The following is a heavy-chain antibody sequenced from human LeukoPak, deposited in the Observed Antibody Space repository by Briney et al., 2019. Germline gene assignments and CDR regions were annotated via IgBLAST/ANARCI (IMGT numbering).Heavy chain of an antibody. Sequence: PGGSLRLSCAASGFTFSSSGMHWGREAPGKGLEWVAVISYHGTNKYYADSVKGRFTISRDNSKNTLYMQKNRLRAENTAVYYCGKYSDYGDYLDWFDLWDQGHLVPVSS. V-gene: IGHV3-30*18. CDR1: GFTFSSSG. J-gene: IGHJ5*02. CDR3: GKYSDYGDYLDWFDL. CDR2: ISYHGTNK. D-gene: IGHD4-17*01.